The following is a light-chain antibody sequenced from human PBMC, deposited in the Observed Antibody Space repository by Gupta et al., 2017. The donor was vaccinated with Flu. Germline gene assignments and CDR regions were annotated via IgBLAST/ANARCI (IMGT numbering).Light chain of an antibody. CDR3: SSSGGTDTKNV. J-gene: IGLJ1*01. CDR2: AVS. V-gene: IGLV2-11*01. CDR1: SSDVGGSNY. Sequence: QSALTQPRSVSGSPGQSVTISCTGSSSDVGGSNYVSWYQQPPGKAPKLMIYAVSKRPSGVPDRFSGSKSGNTASLTISGLQAEDEAAYYCCSSSGGTDTKNVFGTGTEVTVL.